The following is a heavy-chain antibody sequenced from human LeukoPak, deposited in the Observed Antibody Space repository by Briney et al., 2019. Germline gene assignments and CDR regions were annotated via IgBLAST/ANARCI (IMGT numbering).Heavy chain of an antibody. Sequence: SETLSLTCRVSGGSISNHHWSWIRQPPGKALEWIGFSYYTGSTNYNPSLKSRVTISVDTSKNQFSLNLSSVTAADTAVYYCVRGDFWTGYLVDFWGQGILVTVSS. D-gene: IGHD3/OR15-3a*01. CDR3: VRGDFWTGYLVDF. V-gene: IGHV4-59*11. CDR2: SYYTGST. J-gene: IGHJ4*02. CDR1: GGSISNHH.